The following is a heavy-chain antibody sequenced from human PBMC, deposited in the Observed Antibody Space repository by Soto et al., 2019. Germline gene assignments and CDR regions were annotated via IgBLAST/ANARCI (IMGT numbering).Heavy chain of an antibody. V-gene: IGHV3-74*01. Sequence: EVQLVESGGGLVQPGGSLRLSCAAPGFVFSMYWMHWVRQAPGKGLEWVSRISDDGSTIHYADSVKGRFSISRDNAQDILFLERTALRDDDTAVYYCVRGPRPSSVGTGAFWGQGSPVTVSS. D-gene: IGHD3-10*01. CDR3: VRGPRPSSVGTGAF. CDR2: ISDDGSTI. J-gene: IGHJ4*02. CDR1: GFVFSMYW.